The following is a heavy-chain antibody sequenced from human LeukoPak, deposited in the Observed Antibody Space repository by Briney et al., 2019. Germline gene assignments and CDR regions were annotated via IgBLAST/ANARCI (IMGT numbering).Heavy chain of an antibody. CDR3: ARERTSGWYRGYFDY. Sequence: SETLSLTRAVYGGSFSGYYWSWIRQPPGKGLEWIGEINHSGSTNYNPSLKSRVTISVDTSKNQFSLKLSSVTAADTAVYYCARERTSGWYRGYFDYWGQGTLVTVSS. J-gene: IGHJ4*02. V-gene: IGHV4-34*01. D-gene: IGHD6-19*01. CDR2: INHSGST. CDR1: GGSFSGYY.